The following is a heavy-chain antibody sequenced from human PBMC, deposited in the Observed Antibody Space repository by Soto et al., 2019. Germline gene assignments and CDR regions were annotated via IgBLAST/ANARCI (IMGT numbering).Heavy chain of an antibody. CDR3: ARNDAYDLDV. CDR1: GGSISTTYW. D-gene: IGHD5-12*01. J-gene: IGHJ6*02. Sequence: QVQLQESGPGLVKPSGTLSLTCAVSGGSISTTYWWSWVRQSPGKGLEWIGEIHHGTGTNYNPSLTSPVAISLATSKNQPFLRLTSVTVTDTAVYYCARNDAYDLDVWGQGTTVTVSS. V-gene: IGHV4-4*02. CDR2: IHHGTGT.